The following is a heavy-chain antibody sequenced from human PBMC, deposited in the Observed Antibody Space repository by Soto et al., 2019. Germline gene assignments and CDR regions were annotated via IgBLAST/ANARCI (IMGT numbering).Heavy chain of an antibody. CDR1: VYTFTGHY. CDR2: IGPESGAT. V-gene: IGHV1-2*02. D-gene: IGHD1-26*01. CDR3: GRGRSGQIVVFY. Sequence: ASVTFSCKASVYTFTGHYIHWVRHAPEQGPEWMGEIGPESGATRYAQRFQGRVTMTRDMSITTVYMELNNLSPDDTAVYYCGRGRSGQIVVFYWGQGNPVTVSS. J-gene: IGHJ4*02.